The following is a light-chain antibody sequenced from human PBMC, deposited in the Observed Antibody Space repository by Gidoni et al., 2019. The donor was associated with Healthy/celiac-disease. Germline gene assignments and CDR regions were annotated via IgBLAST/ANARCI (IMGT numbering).Light chain of an antibody. J-gene: IGKJ4*01. Sequence: DIQMTQSPSSLSASVGDRVTITCQASQDISNYLNWYQQKPGKAPKLLIYDASNLETGVPSRFSGSGSGTDFTLTIISLQPEDIATYYCQQYDNRRLTFGGGTKVEIK. CDR3: QQYDNRRLT. CDR1: QDISNY. V-gene: IGKV1-33*01. CDR2: DAS.